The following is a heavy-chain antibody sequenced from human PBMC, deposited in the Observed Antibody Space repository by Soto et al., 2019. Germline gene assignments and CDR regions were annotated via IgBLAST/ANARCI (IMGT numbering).Heavy chain of an antibody. D-gene: IGHD6-19*01. Sequence: PGGSLRLSCAASGFTFSSYAMSWVRQAPGKGLEWVSAISGSGGSTYYADSVKGRFTISRDNSKNTLYLQMNSLRAEDTAVYYCAKERCATSGWLCAFDYWGQGTLVTVSS. CDR2: ISGSGGST. J-gene: IGHJ4*02. V-gene: IGHV3-23*01. CDR1: GFTFSSYA. CDR3: AKERCATSGWLCAFDY.